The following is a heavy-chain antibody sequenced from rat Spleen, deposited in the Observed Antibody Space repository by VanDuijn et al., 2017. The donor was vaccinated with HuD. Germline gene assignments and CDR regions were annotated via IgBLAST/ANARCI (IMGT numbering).Heavy chain of an antibody. D-gene: IGHD1-12*02. CDR3: TRGPPRDDGSYYYGYYFDY. V-gene: IGHV2-13*01. Sequence: QVQLKESGPGLVQPSQTLSLTCTVSGFSLSSHGVIWVRPPPGKGLEWMGVIWGDGNTNYTSALKSRLSISRDTSKSQVFLKMNNLQTEDTAIYFCTRGPPRDDGSYYYGYYFDYWGQGVMVTVSS. J-gene: IGHJ2*01. CDR1: GFSLSSHG. CDR2: IWGDGNT.